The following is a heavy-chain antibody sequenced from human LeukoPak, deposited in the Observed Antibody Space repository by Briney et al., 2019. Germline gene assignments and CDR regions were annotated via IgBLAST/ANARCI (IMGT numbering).Heavy chain of an antibody. Sequence: ASVKISCKASGYTFTSNYMHCVRQAPGQGLEWIVVIHPRGTSANYAQKIQGRVTMTTDTSTSTAYMELRSLRPDDTAVYYCARETCGSTSCYFTSYYHYYLDVWGKGTTVTVSS. D-gene: IGHD2-2*01. V-gene: IGHV1-46*01. CDR2: IHPRGTSA. CDR3: ARETCGSTSCYFTSYYHYYLDV. J-gene: IGHJ6*03. CDR1: GYTFTSNY.